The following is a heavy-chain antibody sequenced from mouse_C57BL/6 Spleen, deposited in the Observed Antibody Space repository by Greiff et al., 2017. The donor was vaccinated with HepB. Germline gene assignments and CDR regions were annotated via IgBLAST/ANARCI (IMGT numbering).Heavy chain of an antibody. CDR2: SRNKANDYTT. CDR3: ARDENYGSSSWFAY. CDR1: GFTFSDFY. Sequence: EVMLVESGGGLVQSGRSLRLSCATSGFTFSDFYMEWVRQAPGKGLEWIAASRNKANDYTTEYSASVKGRFIVSRDTSQSILYLQMNALRAEYTAIYYCARDENYGSSSWFAYWGQGTLVTVSA. J-gene: IGHJ3*01. V-gene: IGHV7-1*01. D-gene: IGHD1-1*01.